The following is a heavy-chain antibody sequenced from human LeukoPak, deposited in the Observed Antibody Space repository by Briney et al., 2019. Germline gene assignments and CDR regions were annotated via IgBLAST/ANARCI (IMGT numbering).Heavy chain of an antibody. J-gene: IGHJ4*02. CDR2: IYYSGRT. CDR3: ARDSRSGGSYGWRFDY. CDR1: YGSINYISYY. V-gene: IGHV4-39*07. Sequence: SETLSLTCTVSYGSINYISYYWGSIRQPPGKGLEWIGSIYYSGRTYYNSSLKSRVTISVDTSKNQFSLKVTSVTAADTAVYYCARDSRSGGSYGWRFDYWGQGTLVTVSS. D-gene: IGHD1-26*01.